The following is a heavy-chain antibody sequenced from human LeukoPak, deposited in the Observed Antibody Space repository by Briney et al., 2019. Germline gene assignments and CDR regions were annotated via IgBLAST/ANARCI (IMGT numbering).Heavy chain of an antibody. V-gene: IGHV1-58*01. CDR3: AADYDYYGSGSYYGNYYYGMDV. Sequence: GTSVKVSCKASGFTFTSSAAQWVRQARGQRLEWIGWIVVGSGNTNYAQKFQERVTITRDMSTSTAYMELSSLRSEDTAVYYCAADYDYYGSGSYYGNYYYGMDVWGKGTTVTVSS. CDR1: GFTFTSSA. J-gene: IGHJ6*04. D-gene: IGHD3-10*01. CDR2: IVVGSGNT.